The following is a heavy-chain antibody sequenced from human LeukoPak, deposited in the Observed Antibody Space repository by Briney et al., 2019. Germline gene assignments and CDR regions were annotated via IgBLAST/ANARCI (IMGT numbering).Heavy chain of an antibody. Sequence: GGSLRLSCAASGFTFSSYAMSWVRQAPGEGLEWVSAISGSGGTTYYADSVKGRFTISRDNSKNTLYLQMNSLRAEDTAVYYCASQYRGSYYALGCWGQGTLVTVSS. CDR3: ASQYRGSYYALGC. CDR2: ISGSGGTT. D-gene: IGHD1-26*01. V-gene: IGHV3-23*01. CDR1: GFTFSSYA. J-gene: IGHJ4*02.